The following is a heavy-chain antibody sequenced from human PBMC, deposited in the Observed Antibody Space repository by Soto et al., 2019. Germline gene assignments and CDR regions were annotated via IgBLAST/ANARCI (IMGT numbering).Heavy chain of an antibody. D-gene: IGHD2-15*01. CDR2: INPNSGGT. V-gene: IGHV1-2*04. Sequence: QVQLVQSGAEVKKPGASVRVSCKASGYTFTGYYMHWVRQAPGQGLEWMGWINPNSGGTNYAQKFQGWGTMTRDTAISKAYRELSRLRSDDTAVYYCARAGMDVVVVAASPLFDIWGQGTMVTVSS. CDR1: GYTFTGYY. CDR3: ARAGMDVVVVAASPLFDI. J-gene: IGHJ3*02.